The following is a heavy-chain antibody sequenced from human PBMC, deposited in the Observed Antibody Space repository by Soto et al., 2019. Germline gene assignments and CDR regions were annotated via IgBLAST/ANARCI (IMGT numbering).Heavy chain of an antibody. V-gene: IGHV4-31*03. D-gene: IGHD3-3*01. CDR1: GGSISSGGYY. Sequence: SETLSLTCTVSGGSISSGGYYWSWIRQHPGKGLEWIGYIYYSGSTYYNPSLKSRVTISVDTSKNQFSLKLGSVTAADTAVYYCARGITIFGVVIDNYDYWGQGTLVTVSS. J-gene: IGHJ4*02. CDR2: IYYSGST. CDR3: ARGITIFGVVIDNYDY.